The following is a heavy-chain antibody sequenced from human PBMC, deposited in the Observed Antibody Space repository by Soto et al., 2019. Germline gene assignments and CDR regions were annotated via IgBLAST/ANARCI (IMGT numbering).Heavy chain of an antibody. CDR2: INSSSSNI. CDR3: ARALSNIVVVPAAFDL. V-gene: IGHV3-21*01. J-gene: IGHJ2*01. CDR1: GFTFSSYC. Sequence: PGGSLRLSCAASGFTFSSYCMHWVRQAPGKGLEWVSSINSSSSNIYYADSVKGRFTISRDNAKNSLYLQMNSLRAEDTAVYYCARALSNIVVVPAAFDLWGRGTLVTVSS. D-gene: IGHD2-2*01.